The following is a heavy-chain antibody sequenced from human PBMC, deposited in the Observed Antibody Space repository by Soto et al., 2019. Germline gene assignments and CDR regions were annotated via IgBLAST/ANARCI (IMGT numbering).Heavy chain of an antibody. CDR2: INHSGST. CDR1: GGSFSGYY. J-gene: IGHJ4*02. CDR3: ARLSSD. Sequence: SETLSLTCAVYGGSFSGYYWSWIRQPPGKGLEWIGEINHSGSTNYNPSLKSRVTISVDTSKNQFSLKLSSVTAADTAVYYCARLSSDWGQGTLVTGSS. V-gene: IGHV4-34*01.